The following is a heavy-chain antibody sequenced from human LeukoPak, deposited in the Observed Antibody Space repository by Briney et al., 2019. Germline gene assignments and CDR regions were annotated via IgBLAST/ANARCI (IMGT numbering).Heavy chain of an antibody. D-gene: IGHD3-22*01. CDR1: GGSISSRSHC. CDR3: AVAGVRYYDSSGLHAFDF. CDR2: MFYSGGT. J-gene: IGHJ3*01. Sequence: ASETLSLTCTVSGGSISSRSHCWGWIRQPPGKGLEWIGTMFYSGGTYYNPSLKSRVAISVDTSENQFSLELNSVTAADTAVYYCAVAGVRYYDSSGLHAFDFWGRGTMVTVSS. V-gene: IGHV4-39*01.